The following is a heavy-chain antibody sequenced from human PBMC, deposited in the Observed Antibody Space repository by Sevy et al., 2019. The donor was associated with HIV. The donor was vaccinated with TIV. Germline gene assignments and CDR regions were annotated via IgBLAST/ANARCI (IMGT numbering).Heavy chain of an antibody. Sequence: GGSLRLSCAASGFTFSSYAMSWVRQAPGKGLQWVSTIGGGGGGTYYADSVKGRFTISRDNSKNTLYLQMNSLRADDTAIYYCAKSYFGSGTSYGMDLWGRGTTVTVSS. CDR3: AKSYFGSGTSYGMDL. D-gene: IGHD3-10*01. CDR1: GFTFSSYA. CDR2: IGGGGGGT. J-gene: IGHJ6*02. V-gene: IGHV3-23*01.